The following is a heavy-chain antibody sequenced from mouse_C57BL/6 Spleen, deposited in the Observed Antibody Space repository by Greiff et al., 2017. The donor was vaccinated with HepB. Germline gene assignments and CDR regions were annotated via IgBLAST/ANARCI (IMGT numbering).Heavy chain of an antibody. V-gene: IGHV1-64*01. CDR3: AREGDTPGFAY. J-gene: IGHJ3*01. CDR1: GYTFTSYW. CDR2: IHPNSGST. Sequence: VKLQQPGAELVKPGASVKLSCKASGYTFTSYWMHWVKQRPGQGLEWIGMIHPNSGSTNYNEKFKSKATLTVDKSSSTAYMQLSSLTSEDSAVYYCAREGDTPGFAYWGQGTLVTVSA.